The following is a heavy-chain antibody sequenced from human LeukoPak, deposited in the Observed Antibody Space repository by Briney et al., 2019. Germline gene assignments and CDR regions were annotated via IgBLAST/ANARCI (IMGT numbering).Heavy chain of an antibody. CDR3: ARDPGASNYYDSSGYFWYFDL. J-gene: IGHJ2*01. CDR1: GGSISSGGYY. D-gene: IGHD3-22*01. Sequence: SETLSLTCTVSGGSISSGGYYWSWIRQHPGKGLEWIGYIYYSGSTYYNPSLKSRVTISVDTSKNQFSLKLSSVTAADTAVYYCARDPGASNYYDSSGYFWYFDLWGRGTLVTVSS. V-gene: IGHV4-31*03. CDR2: IYYSGST.